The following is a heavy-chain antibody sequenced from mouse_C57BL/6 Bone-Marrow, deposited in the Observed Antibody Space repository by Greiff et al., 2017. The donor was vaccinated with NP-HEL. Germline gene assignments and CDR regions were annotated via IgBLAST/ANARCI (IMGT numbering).Heavy chain of an antibody. J-gene: IGHJ4*01. Sequence: QVQLQQPGAELVKPGASVKLSCKASGYTFTSYWMQWVKQRPGQGLEWIGEIDPSASYTNYNQKFKGKATLPVETSSSTAYMQLSSLTSEDSAVDYCARVGDYGGFRDYWGQGTSVTVSS. CDR1: GYTFTSYW. CDR3: ARVGDYGGFRDY. CDR2: IDPSASYT. V-gene: IGHV1-50*01. D-gene: IGHD2-4*01.